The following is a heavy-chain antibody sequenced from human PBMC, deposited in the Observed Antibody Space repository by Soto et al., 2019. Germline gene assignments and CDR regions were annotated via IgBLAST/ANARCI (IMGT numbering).Heavy chain of an antibody. Sequence: QVQLHESGPGLVKPSQTLSLTCTVSGGSVNSGGYYWTWIRQHPGKGLEWIGYIYYSGTAYYNPSLKRRVYISLDPSKNQCSLKLSSVTAADTAVYNCARGATTVPGDFVDYWGQGPLVTVAS. CDR1: GGSVNSGGYY. D-gene: IGHD4-17*01. V-gene: IGHV4-31*03. CDR2: IYYSGTA. CDR3: ARGATTVPGDFVDY. J-gene: IGHJ4*02.